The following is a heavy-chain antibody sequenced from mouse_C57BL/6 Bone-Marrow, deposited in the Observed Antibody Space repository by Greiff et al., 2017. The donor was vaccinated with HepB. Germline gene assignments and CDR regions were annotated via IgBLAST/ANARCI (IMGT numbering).Heavy chain of an antibody. CDR3: ARSGTTVVDSYYFDY. CDR2: ISSGSSTI. D-gene: IGHD1-1*01. Sequence: DVKLVESGGGLVKPGGSLKLSCAASGFTFSDYGMHWVRQAPEKGLEWVAYISSGSSTIYYADTVKGRFTISRDNAKNTLFLQMTSLRSEDTAMYYCARSGTTVVDSYYFDYWGQGTTLTVSS. CDR1: GFTFSDYG. J-gene: IGHJ2*01. V-gene: IGHV5-17*01.